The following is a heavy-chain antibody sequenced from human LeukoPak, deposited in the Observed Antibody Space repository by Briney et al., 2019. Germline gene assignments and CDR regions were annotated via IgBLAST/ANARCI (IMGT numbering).Heavy chain of an antibody. CDR1: GFTVSSNY. CDR2: IYSGGST. CDR3: ARDAGTAVYYFDY. Sequence: QPGGSLRLSCAASGFTVSSNYMSWVRQAPGKGLEWVSVIYSGGSTYYADSVKGRFTISRDNSKNTLYLQMNGLRAEDTAVYYCARDAGTAVYYFDYWGQGTLVTVSS. D-gene: IGHD6-19*01. J-gene: IGHJ4*02. V-gene: IGHV3-53*01.